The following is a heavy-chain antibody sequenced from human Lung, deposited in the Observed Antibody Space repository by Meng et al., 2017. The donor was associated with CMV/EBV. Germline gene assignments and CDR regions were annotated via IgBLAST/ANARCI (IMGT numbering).Heavy chain of an antibody. Sequence: ESLKISXAASGFTFSSYAMNWVRQAPGKGLEWVSSISSSSTFKHYADSMKGRFTISRDNTKNSLYLQMSGLRAEDTALYYCARDLLGTRDYFDSWGHGTLVTVSS. CDR2: ISSSSTFK. V-gene: IGHV3-21*01. CDR1: GFTFSSYA. J-gene: IGHJ4*01. CDR3: ARDLLGTRDYFDS. D-gene: IGHD7-27*01.